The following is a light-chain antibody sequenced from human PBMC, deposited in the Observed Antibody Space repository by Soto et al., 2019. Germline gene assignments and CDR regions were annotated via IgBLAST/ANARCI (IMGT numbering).Light chain of an antibody. CDR1: QSVSSK. Sequence: IVLTQSPGTLSVSPGERATLSCRASQSVSSKLAWYQQKPGQAPRLLFYGASTGATGIPARFSGSASETEFTLSISSLQSEDFAVYYCQQYHDWPGTFGQGTKVEIK. J-gene: IGKJ1*01. V-gene: IGKV3-15*01. CDR2: GAS. CDR3: QQYHDWPGT.